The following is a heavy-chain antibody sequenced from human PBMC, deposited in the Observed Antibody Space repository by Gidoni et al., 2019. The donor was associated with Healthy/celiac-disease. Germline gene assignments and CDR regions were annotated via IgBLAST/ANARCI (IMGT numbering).Heavy chain of an antibody. CDR3: ANSRSTYYDFWSGYYGFDY. D-gene: IGHD3-3*01. CDR1: GFTFSSYA. CDR2: ISGSGGST. Sequence: EVQLLESGGGLVQPGGSLRLSCAASGFTFSSYAMSWVRQAPGKGLEWVSAISGSGGSTYYADSVKGRFTISRDNSKNTLYLQMNSLRAEDTAVYYCANSRSTYYDFWSGYYGFDYWGQGTLVTVSS. V-gene: IGHV3-23*01. J-gene: IGHJ4*02.